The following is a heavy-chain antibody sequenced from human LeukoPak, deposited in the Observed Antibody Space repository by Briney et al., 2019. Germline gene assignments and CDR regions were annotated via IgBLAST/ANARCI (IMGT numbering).Heavy chain of an antibody. CDR2: TYYRSKWSS. D-gene: IGHD3-22*01. Sequence: SQTLSLTCAISGDSVSSNSAAWNWIRQSPSRGLEWLGRTYYRSKWSSDYAVSVKSRITIDADTSKNQFSLQLNDVTPEDTAVYYCARSGYFAEYFQHWGQGILLTVSS. J-gene: IGHJ1*01. V-gene: IGHV6-1*01. CDR1: GDSVSSNSAA. CDR3: ARSGYFAEYFQH.